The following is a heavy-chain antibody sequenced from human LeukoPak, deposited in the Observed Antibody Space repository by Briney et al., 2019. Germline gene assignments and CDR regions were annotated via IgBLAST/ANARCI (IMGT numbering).Heavy chain of an antibody. V-gene: IGHV4-39*07. CDR3: ARDKGGMVAY. J-gene: IGHJ4*02. D-gene: IGHD2-8*01. CDR2: IYYSGST. CDR1: GGSISSSSYY. Sequence: SETLSLTCTVSGGSISSSSYYWGWIRQPPGKVLEWIGSIYYSGSTYYNPSLKSRVTISVDTSKNQFSLKLSSVTAADTAVYYCARDKGGMVAYWGQGTLVTVSS.